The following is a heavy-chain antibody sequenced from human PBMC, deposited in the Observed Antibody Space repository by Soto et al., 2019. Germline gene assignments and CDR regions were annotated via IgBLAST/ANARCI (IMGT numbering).Heavy chain of an antibody. CDR1: GYTFPSYD. Sequence: QVQLVQSGAEVKKPGASVKVSCKASGYTFPSYDINWVRQATGQGLEWMGWMNHNSGNTGYAQKFQGRVTMTRNTSISTAYMGLSSLRSEDTAVYYCASEHSGNSAWFDPWGQGTLVSVSP. J-gene: IGHJ5*02. D-gene: IGHD4-4*01. CDR3: ASEHSGNSAWFDP. CDR2: MNHNSGNT. V-gene: IGHV1-8*01.